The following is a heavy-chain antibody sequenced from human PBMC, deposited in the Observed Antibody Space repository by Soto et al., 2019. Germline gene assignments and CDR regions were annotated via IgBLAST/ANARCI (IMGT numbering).Heavy chain of an antibody. D-gene: IGHD3-16*01. V-gene: IGHV1-8*01. Sequence: ASVKVSCKASGFTFITYDFSWVRQAAGQGLEWMGWMNPNNGNAGFAQKFRGRINMTRNTSISTAYLELSSLRSDDTAIYYCARMETFGSLNWFDPWGQGTMVAVSS. J-gene: IGHJ5*02. CDR2: MNPNNGNA. CDR3: ARMETFGSLNWFDP. CDR1: GFTFITYD.